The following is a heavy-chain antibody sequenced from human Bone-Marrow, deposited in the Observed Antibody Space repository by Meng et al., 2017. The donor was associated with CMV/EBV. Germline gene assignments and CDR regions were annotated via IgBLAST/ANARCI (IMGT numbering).Heavy chain of an antibody. CDR1: IYTFTAYY. Sequence: ASVKVSCKASIYTFTAYYLHWVRQAPGQGLEWMGWINPSTGDTNYAQRFQDRVTMTTDTSTSTAYMELRSLRSDDTAVYYCARAPAILPVDYWGQGPLVTVSS. J-gene: IGHJ4*02. V-gene: IGHV1-2*02. D-gene: IGHD2-2*02. CDR2: INPSTGDT. CDR3: ARAPAILPVDY.